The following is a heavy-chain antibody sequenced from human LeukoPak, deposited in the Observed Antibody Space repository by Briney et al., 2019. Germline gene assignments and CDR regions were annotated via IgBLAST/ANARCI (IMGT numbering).Heavy chain of an antibody. Sequence: SETLSLTCAVYGGSFSGYYWSWIRQPPGKGLEWIGEINHSGSTNYNPSLKSRVTISVDTSKNQFSLKLSSVTVADTAVYYCARGLGLSSDDAFDIWGQGTMVTVSS. CDR3: ARGLGLSSDDAFDI. J-gene: IGHJ3*02. V-gene: IGHV4-34*01. D-gene: IGHD6-25*01. CDR2: INHSGST. CDR1: GGSFSGYY.